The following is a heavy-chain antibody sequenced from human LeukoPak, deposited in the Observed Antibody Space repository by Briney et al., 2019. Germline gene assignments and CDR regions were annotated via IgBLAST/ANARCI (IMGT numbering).Heavy chain of an antibody. Sequence: APVKVSCKASGYTFTNYDINWVRQAPGQGLEWMGWMNPDSGDAGYAEKFQGRVTMTRDTSVRTAFMELYSLRSDDTAVYYCARGAVPYCSGGTCYRTFDIWGHGTMVTVSS. CDR1: GYTFTNYD. CDR3: ARGAVPYCSGGTCYRTFDI. D-gene: IGHD2-15*01. CDR2: MNPDSGDA. J-gene: IGHJ3*02. V-gene: IGHV1-8*01.